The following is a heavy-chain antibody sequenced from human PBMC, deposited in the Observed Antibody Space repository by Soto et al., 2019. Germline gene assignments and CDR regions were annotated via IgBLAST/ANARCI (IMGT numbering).Heavy chain of an antibody. J-gene: IGHJ6*02. D-gene: IGHD4-17*01. V-gene: IGHV3-30*18. Sequence: QVQLVESGGGVVQPGRSLRLSCAASGFTFSNYGMHWVRQAPVKGLEWVAVISYDGSNKYYADSVKGRFTISRDNSKNTLYLQMNSLRAEDTAVYYCAKILQLGDYAFYYYGMDVWGQGTTVTVSS. CDR2: ISYDGSNK. CDR3: AKILQLGDYAFYYYGMDV. CDR1: GFTFSNYG.